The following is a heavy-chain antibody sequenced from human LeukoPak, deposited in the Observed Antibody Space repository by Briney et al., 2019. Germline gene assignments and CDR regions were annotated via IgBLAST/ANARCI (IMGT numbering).Heavy chain of an antibody. CDR2: IIPIFGTA. CDR3: ARAPPAYYYDSSGYYGFDY. D-gene: IGHD3-22*01. CDR1: GGTFSSYA. J-gene: IGHJ4*02. Sequence: GASVKVSFTASGGTFSSYAISWVRQAPGQGLEWMGGIIPIFGTANYAQKFQGRVTITADESTSTAYMELSSLRSEDTAVYYCARAPPAYYYDSSGYYGFDYWGQGTLVTVSS. V-gene: IGHV1-69*13.